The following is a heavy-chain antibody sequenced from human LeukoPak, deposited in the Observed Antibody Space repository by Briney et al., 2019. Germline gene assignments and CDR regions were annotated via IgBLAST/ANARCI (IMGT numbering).Heavy chain of an antibody. CDR1: GGSFSGYY. CDR2: INHSGST. D-gene: IGHD3-9*01. Sequence: PSETLSLTCAVYGGSFSGYYWSWIRQPPGKGLEWIGEINHSGSTNYNPSLKSRVTISVDTSKNQFSLKLSSVTAADTAVYFCARVLTGSNRQLDCWGQGTLVTVSS. CDR3: ARVLTGSNRQLDC. V-gene: IGHV4-34*01. J-gene: IGHJ4*02.